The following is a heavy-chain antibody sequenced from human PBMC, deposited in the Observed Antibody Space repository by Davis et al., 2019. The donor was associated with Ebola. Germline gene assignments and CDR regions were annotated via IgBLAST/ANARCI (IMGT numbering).Heavy chain of an antibody. CDR1: GVSINSDNW. CDR2: IHSRGST. J-gene: IGHJ4*02. Sequence: PSETLSLTCVVSGVSINSDNWWSWIRQPPGQGLQWIGEIHSRGSTNYNPSFKSRLTISVDTSKNQYSLKLTSVTAADTAIYYCARAHSFPMGWGQGTLVTVSS. CDR3: ARAHSFPMG. D-gene: IGHD3-16*02. V-gene: IGHV4-4*02.